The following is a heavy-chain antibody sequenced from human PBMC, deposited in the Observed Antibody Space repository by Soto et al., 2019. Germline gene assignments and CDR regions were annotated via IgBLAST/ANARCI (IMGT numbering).Heavy chain of an antibody. CDR1: GDSVSSNSAA. V-gene: IGHV6-1*01. CDR3: AGPYTSSTIFGVVNINAFAI. Sequence: PSQTLSLTCAISGDSVSSNSAAWNWIRQSPSRGLEWLGRTYYRSKWYNDYAVSVKSRITINPDTSKNQFSLQLNSVTPEDTAVYYCAGPYTSSTIFGVVNINAFAIWGQGTMVTVSS. CDR2: TYYRSKWYN. D-gene: IGHD3-3*01. J-gene: IGHJ3*02.